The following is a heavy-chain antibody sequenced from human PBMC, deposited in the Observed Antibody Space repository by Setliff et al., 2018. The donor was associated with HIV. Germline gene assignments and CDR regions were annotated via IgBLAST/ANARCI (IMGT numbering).Heavy chain of an antibody. CDR1: GGSISSGSHF. Sequence: PSETLSLTCTVSGGSISSGSHFWGWIRQPAGKGLEWIGHISTSGTTKYNPSLKSRVTISVDTSKKHFSLKLSSVTAADTAVYYCARVARMHPFDPWGRGALVTVSS. CDR3: ARVARMHPFDP. V-gene: IGHV4-61*09. J-gene: IGHJ5*02. CDR2: ISTSGTT.